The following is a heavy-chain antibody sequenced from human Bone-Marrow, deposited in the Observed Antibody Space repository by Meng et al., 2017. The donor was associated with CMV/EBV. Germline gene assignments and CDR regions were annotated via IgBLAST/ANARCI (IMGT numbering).Heavy chain of an antibody. J-gene: IGHJ4*02. CDR1: WFSLSTSGVG. D-gene: IGHD3-22*01. CDR2: IYWNDDK. CDR3: AHSKPTYYYESSGYYYINYFDY. V-gene: IGHV2-5*01. Sequence: SGHTLVKPTQTLTLTCTFSWFSLSTSGVGVGWIRQPPGKALEWLALIYWNDDKRYSPSLKSRLTITKDTSKNQVVLTMTNMDPVDTATYYCAHSKPTYYYESSGYYYINYFDYWGQGTLVTVSS.